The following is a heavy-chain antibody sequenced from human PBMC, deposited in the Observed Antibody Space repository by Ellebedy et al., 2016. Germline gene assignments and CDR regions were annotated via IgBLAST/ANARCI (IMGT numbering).Heavy chain of an antibody. J-gene: IGHJ6*02. V-gene: IGHV1-3*01. CDR2: INAGNGNT. Sequence: ASVKVSXXASGYTFTSYAMHWVRQAPGQRLEWMGWINAGNGNTKYSQKFQGRVTITRDTSASTAYMELSSLRSEDTAVYYCARDRYYGSGSRQYYYYYYGMDVWGQGTTVTVSS. D-gene: IGHD3-10*01. CDR3: ARDRYYGSGSRQYYYYYYGMDV. CDR1: GYTFTSYA.